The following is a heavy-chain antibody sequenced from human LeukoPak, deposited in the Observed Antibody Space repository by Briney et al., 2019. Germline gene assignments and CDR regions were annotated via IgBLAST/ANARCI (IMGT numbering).Heavy chain of an antibody. CDR2: IYSGGST. Sequence: PGGSLRLSCAASGFTVSGNYMSWVRQAPGKGLEWVSVIYSGGSTYYADSVKGRFTISRDNSKNTLYLQMNSLRAEDTAVYYCAIAVAGKTAYYFDYWGQGTLVTVSS. CDR1: GFTVSGNY. D-gene: IGHD6-19*01. J-gene: IGHJ4*02. V-gene: IGHV3-66*01. CDR3: AIAVAGKTAYYFDY.